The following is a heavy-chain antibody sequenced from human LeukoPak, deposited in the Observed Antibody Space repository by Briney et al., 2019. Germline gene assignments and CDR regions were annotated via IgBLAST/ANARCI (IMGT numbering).Heavy chain of an antibody. CDR1: GFTFINYN. V-gene: IGHV3-21*06. Sequence: GGSLRLSCAASGFTFINYNMNWVRQAPGKGLEWVSSISSNSTYLRYADSVRGRFTISRDNAKNSLYLQMNSLRAEDTAVYYCARVYASGSYYRGMDVWGQGTTVTVSS. CDR2: ISSNSTYL. J-gene: IGHJ6*02. D-gene: IGHD3-10*01. CDR3: ARVYASGSYYRGMDV.